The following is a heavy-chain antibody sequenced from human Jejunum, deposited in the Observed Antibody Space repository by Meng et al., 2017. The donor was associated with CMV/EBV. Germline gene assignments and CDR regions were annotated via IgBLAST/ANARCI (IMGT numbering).Heavy chain of an antibody. CDR1: GFIFSDQH. D-gene: IGHD3-16*01. CDR3: ARDLSRGISYETGS. CDR2: IRNRAESYTT. V-gene: IGHV3-72*01. J-gene: IGHJ5*02. Sequence: SGFIFSDQHMGWVRQAPGKGLEWVGRIRNRAESYTTGYAASVRGRFIISRDDSRNSLYLQMNNLETEDTAVYYCARDLSRGISYETGSWGQGTLVTVSS.